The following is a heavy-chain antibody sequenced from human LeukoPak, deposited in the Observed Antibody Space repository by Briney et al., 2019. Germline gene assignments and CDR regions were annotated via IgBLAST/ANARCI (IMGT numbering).Heavy chain of an antibody. V-gene: IGHV4-61*05. CDR2: IYDSGTA. CDR3: ARGPNGNYVIDWYFDL. CDR1: GGSISSSSYY. Sequence: SETLSLTCTVSGGSISSSSYYWTWIRQPPGKGLEWIGYIYDSGTADYNPSLKSRVTMSVDKSKNQFSLKVSSVTAADTAVYYCARGPNGNYVIDWYFDLWGRGTLVTVSS. D-gene: IGHD1-7*01. J-gene: IGHJ2*01.